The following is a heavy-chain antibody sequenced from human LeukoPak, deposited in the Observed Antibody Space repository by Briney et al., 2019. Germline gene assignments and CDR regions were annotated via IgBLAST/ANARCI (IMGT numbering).Heavy chain of an antibody. CDR3: ARAGGYCSSTSCYYYYYYYMDV. Sequence: PGGSLRLSCAASGFTFDDYAMHWVRQAPGKGLEWVSGITWNSGSIDYADSVKGRFTISRDNAKNSLYLRMNSLRAEDTAVYYCARAGGYCSSTSCYYYYYYYMDVWGKGTTVTVSS. D-gene: IGHD2-2*01. CDR1: GFTFDDYA. CDR2: ITWNSGSI. J-gene: IGHJ6*03. V-gene: IGHV3-9*01.